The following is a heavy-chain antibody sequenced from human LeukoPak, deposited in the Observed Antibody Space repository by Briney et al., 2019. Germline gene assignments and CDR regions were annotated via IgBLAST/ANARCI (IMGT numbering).Heavy chain of an antibody. CDR2: IYYSGIT. D-gene: IGHD1-1*01. Sequence: SETLSLTCTVSGGSINSYYWSWLRQPPGKGLERIAYIYYSGITNYNPSLKSRVTISVDTSKNQFSLKLTSVAAADTAVYFCARISTRVFDSWGQGTLVTVSS. CDR3: ARISTRVFDS. J-gene: IGHJ4*02. V-gene: IGHV4-59*12. CDR1: GGSINSYY.